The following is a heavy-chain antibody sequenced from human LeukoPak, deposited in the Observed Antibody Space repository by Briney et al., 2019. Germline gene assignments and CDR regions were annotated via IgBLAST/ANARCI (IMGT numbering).Heavy chain of an antibody. J-gene: IGHJ4*02. Sequence: GSLRLSCAASGFTFSSHAMSWIRQPPGKGLEWIGSIYYSGSTYYNPSLKSRVTISVDTSKNQFSLKLSSVTAADTAVYYCARGIAVAGRGGYYFDYWGQGTLVTVSS. V-gene: IGHV4-39*07. CDR2: IYYSGST. CDR1: GFTFSSHA. CDR3: ARGIAVAGRGGYYFDY. D-gene: IGHD6-19*01.